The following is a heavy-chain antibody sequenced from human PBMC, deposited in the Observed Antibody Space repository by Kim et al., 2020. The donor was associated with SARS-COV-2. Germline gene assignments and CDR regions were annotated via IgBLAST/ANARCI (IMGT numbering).Heavy chain of an antibody. CDR3: ARDGSYYYGMDV. V-gene: IGHV3-21*01. J-gene: IGHJ6*02. Sequence: SYAASVKGRFTISRDNAKNSLYLQMNSLRAEDTAVYYCARDGSYYYGMDVWGQGTTVTVSS.